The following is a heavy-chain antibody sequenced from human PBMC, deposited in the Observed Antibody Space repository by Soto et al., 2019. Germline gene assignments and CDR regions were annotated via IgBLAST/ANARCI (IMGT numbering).Heavy chain of an antibody. CDR3: ARTPLMVRYYYYGMDV. Sequence: PGGSLRLSCAASGFTFSSYAMHWVRQAPGKGLEWVAVISYDGSNKYYADSVKGRFTISRDNSKNTLYLQMNSLRAEDTAVYYCARTPLMVRYYYYGMDVWGQGTTVTVSS. D-gene: IGHD2-21*01. CDR2: ISYDGSNK. V-gene: IGHV3-30-3*01. J-gene: IGHJ6*02. CDR1: GFTFSSYA.